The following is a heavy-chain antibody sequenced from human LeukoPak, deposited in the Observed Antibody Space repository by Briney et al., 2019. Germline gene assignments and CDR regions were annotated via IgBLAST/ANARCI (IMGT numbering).Heavy chain of an antibody. CDR1: GFTFSSYA. J-gene: IGHJ4*02. Sequence: GGSLRLSCAASGFTFSSYAMHWVRQAPGKGLEYVSAISSNGGSTYYADSVKGRFTISRDNSKNTLYLQMSSLRAEDTAVYYCARDGPNWGDYWGQGTLVTVSS. CDR3: ARDGPNWGDY. CDR2: ISSNGGST. D-gene: IGHD7-27*01. V-gene: IGHV3-64D*06.